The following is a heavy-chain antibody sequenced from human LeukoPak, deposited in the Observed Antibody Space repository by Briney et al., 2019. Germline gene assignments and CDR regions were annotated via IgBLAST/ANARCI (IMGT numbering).Heavy chain of an antibody. CDR2: ISSSSSYI. Sequence: PGGSLRLSCAASGFTFSSYSMNWVRQAPGKGLEWVSSISSSSSYIYYADSVKGRFTISRDNSKNTLYLQMNSLRAEDTAVYYCAKGTLGRGGYYYYGMDVWSQGTTVTVSS. CDR1: GFTFSSYS. D-gene: IGHD1-1*01. J-gene: IGHJ6*02. V-gene: IGHV3-21*04. CDR3: AKGTLGRGGYYYYGMDV.